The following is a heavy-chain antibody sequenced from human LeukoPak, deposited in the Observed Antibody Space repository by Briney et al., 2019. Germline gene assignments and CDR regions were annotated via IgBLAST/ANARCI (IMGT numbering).Heavy chain of an antibody. J-gene: IGHJ4*02. Sequence: SETLSLTCAVYGGSFSGYYWSWIRQPPGKGLEWIGEINHSGSTNYNPSLKSRVTISVDTSKNQFSLKLSSVTAADTAVYYCASLLTGYTLDYWGQGTLVTVSS. CDR2: INHSGST. D-gene: IGHD7-27*01. CDR3: ASLLTGYTLDY. V-gene: IGHV4-34*01. CDR1: GGSFSGYY.